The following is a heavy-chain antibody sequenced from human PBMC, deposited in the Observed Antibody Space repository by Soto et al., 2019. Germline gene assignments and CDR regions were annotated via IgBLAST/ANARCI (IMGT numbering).Heavy chain of an antibody. CDR1: GGSIISYY. CDR3: ARGPDYVVAFDI. D-gene: IGHD4-17*01. V-gene: IGHV4-59*01. CDR2: IYYSGST. Sequence: SETLSLTCTVSGGSIISYYWSWIRQPPGKGLEWIGYIYYSGSTNYNPSLKSRVTISVDTSKNQFSLKLSSVTAADTAVYYCARGPDYVVAFDIWGQGTMVTVSS. J-gene: IGHJ3*02.